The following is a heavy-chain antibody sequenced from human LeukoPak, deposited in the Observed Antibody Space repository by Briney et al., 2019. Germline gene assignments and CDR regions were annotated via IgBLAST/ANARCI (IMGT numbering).Heavy chain of an antibody. V-gene: IGHV4-30-2*01. J-gene: IGHJ4*02. CDR2: IYHSGST. CDR1: GGSISSGGYS. Sequence: PSGTLSLTCAVSGGSISSGGYSWSWIRQPPGKGLEWIGYIYHSGSTYYNPSLKSRVTISVDRSKSQFSLKLSSVTAADTAVYYCARNFDYWGQGTLVTVSS. CDR3: ARNFDY.